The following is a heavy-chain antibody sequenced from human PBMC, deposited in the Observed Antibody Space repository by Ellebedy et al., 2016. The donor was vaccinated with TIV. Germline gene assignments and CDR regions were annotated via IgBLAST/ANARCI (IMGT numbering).Heavy chain of an antibody. D-gene: IGHD3-22*01. V-gene: IGHV4-59*08. CDR3: ARLYYYDSSGYPDAFDI. CDR2: IYYSGST. J-gene: IGHJ3*02. Sequence: MPSETLSLTCTVSGGSISSYYWSWIRQPPGKGLEWIGYIYYSGSTNYNPSLKSRVTISVDTSKNQFSLKLSSVTAADTAVYYCARLYYYDSSGYPDAFDIWGQGTMVTVSS. CDR1: GGSISSYY.